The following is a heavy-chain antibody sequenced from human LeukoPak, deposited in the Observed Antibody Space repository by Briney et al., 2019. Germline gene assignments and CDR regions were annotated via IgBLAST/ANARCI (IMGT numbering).Heavy chain of an antibody. Sequence: PGGSLRLSCAASGFTFSSYVMNWGRQAPGKGLEWVSSISSTTSYIYYADSVKGRFTISRDNAQNSLYLQMNSLRAEDTAVYYCARGGYSGYDYAFDIWGQGTMVTVSS. V-gene: IGHV3-21*01. J-gene: IGHJ3*02. CDR2: ISSTTSYI. D-gene: IGHD5-12*01. CDR3: ARGGYSGYDYAFDI. CDR1: GFTFSSYV.